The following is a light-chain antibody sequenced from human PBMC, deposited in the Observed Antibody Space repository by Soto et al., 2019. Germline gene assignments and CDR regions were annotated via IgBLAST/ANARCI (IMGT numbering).Light chain of an antibody. CDR2: DAS. V-gene: IGKV3-15*01. CDR1: QNIRSS. J-gene: IGKJ2*01. CDR3: QQYDICPPYT. Sequence: VMTPSASSLSASPGERVTLSCRASQNIRSSLAWYQQRPGQAPRLLLYDASTRATGIPPRFRGGGSGTEFTVTISSRQSADFAIYYCQQYDICPPYTFGQGTKVDIK.